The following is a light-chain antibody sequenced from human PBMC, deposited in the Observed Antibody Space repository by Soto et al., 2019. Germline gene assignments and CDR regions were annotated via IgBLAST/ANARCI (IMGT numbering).Light chain of an antibody. V-gene: IGKV3-20*01. CDR3: LEYGSSLFT. J-gene: IGKJ3*01. Sequence: EIVLTQTPGTLSLSPGERATLSCRASQSVSSNYLAWYQQIPGQAPRLLIYGASSRATGIPDRFSGSGSGTDFTLTISRLEPEDFAVYYCLEYGSSLFTFGPGTKVDIK. CDR2: GAS. CDR1: QSVSSNY.